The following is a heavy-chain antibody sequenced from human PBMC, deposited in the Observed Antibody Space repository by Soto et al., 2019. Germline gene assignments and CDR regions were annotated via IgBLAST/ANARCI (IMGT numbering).Heavy chain of an antibody. CDR2: ISGNGNTI. CDR3: AASAVAAAHY. Sequence: PGGSLRLSCAASAFTFSDYYMGWIRQAPGKGLEWLSYISGNGNTIYYADSVKGRFTVSRDNTKNLLYLQMNSLRAEDTAVYYCAASAVAAAHYWGQGALVTVSS. V-gene: IGHV3-11*01. D-gene: IGHD2-15*01. J-gene: IGHJ4*02. CDR1: AFTFSDYY.